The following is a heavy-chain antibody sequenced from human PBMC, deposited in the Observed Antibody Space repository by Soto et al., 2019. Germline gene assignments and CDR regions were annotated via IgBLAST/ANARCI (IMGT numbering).Heavy chain of an antibody. V-gene: IGHV1-69*01. Sequence: QVQLVQSGAEVKKPGSSVTVSCKASGCTFSSYTISWVRQSPGQGLEWMAGISPIFGTPIYAQKFQDRVTITADDSTMTAYMVINRLTAEDTAVYYCARVVVGSRLSLDYWGQGTLVTISS. J-gene: IGHJ4*02. CDR3: ARVVVGSRLSLDY. D-gene: IGHD1-26*01. CDR1: GCTFSSYT. CDR2: ISPIFGTP.